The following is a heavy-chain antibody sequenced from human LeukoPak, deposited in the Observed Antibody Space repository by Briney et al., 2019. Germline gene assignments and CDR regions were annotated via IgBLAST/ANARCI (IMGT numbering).Heavy chain of an antibody. D-gene: IGHD2-2*01. CDR3: AKGCSSTSCAIEFDS. J-gene: IGHJ4*02. V-gene: IGHV3-30*18. CDR2: MSYDGGHR. CDR1: GFTFKNYG. Sequence: TGGSLRLSCAGSGFTFKNYGIHWVRQAPGKGLEWVAGMSYDGGHRYYGDSVKGRFTISRDNSKDTVYVEMNSLRPEDTALYYCAKGCSSTSCAIEFDSWGQGTLVTVSS.